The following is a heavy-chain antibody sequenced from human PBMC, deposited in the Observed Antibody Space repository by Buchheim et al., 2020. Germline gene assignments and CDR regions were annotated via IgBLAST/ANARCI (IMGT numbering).Heavy chain of an antibody. D-gene: IGHD3-10*01. Sequence: EVQLLESGGGLVQPGGSLRLSCAASGFTFSSYAMSWVRQAPGKGLEWVSAISGSGGSTYYADSVKGRFTISRDNSKNTLYLQMNSLRAEDTDLYYCARDLHYTMVRGVDGMDVWGQGTT. V-gene: IGHV3-23*01. CDR2: ISGSGGST. J-gene: IGHJ6*02. CDR1: GFTFSSYA. CDR3: ARDLHYTMVRGVDGMDV.